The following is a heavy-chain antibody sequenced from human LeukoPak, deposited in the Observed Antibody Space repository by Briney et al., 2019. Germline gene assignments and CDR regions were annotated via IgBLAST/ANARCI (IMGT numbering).Heavy chain of an antibody. J-gene: IGHJ4*02. CDR2: IYSGGST. Sequence: GGSLRLSCAASGFTVSSNYMSCVRQAPGKGLEGVSVIYSGGSTYYADSVKGRFTISRDNSKTTLYLKMNSLRAEDTAVYYWARGIAAAGLTFDYWGQGTLVTVSS. CDR1: GFTVSSNY. V-gene: IGHV3-53*01. D-gene: IGHD6-13*01. CDR3: ARGIAAAGLTFDY.